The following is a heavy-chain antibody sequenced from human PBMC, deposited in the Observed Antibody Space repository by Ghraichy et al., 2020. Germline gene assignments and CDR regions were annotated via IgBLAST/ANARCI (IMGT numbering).Heavy chain of an antibody. J-gene: IGHJ4*02. D-gene: IGHD3-22*01. CDR3: AKSYDSGGHLVRYFDY. Sequence: GESLNISCAASGFTFSSYAMNWVRQAPGKGLEWVPALSGSGESTYYADSVKGRFTISRDNSKNTLYLQMNSLRAEDTAIYYCAKSYDSGGHLVRYFDYCGQGTLVTVSS. V-gene: IGHV3-23*01. CDR2: LSGSGEST. CDR1: GFTFSSYA.